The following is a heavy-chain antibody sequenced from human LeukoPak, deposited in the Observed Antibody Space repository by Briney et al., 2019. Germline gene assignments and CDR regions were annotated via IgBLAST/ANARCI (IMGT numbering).Heavy chain of an antibody. D-gene: IGHD3-16*02. Sequence: ASVKVSCKASGYTFTGYYMHWVRLAPGQRLEWIGWINPNSGCTNYAQKFQGRVTITRDPSIITAYIELSRVLSDHRPVDYFSRPLKGNYCYYMDVWRKGSTLSVSS. J-gene: IGHJ6*03. CDR2: INPNSGCT. CDR3: SRPLKGNYCYYMDV. V-gene: IGHV1-2*02. CDR1: GYTFTGYY.